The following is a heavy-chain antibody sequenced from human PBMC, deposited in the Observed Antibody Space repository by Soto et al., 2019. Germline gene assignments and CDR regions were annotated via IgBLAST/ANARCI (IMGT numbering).Heavy chain of an antibody. J-gene: IGHJ3*02. CDR2: ISYDGSNK. V-gene: IGHV3-30*18. CDR3: AKDWGLGAVAGLDAFHI. D-gene: IGHD6-19*01. Sequence: QVQLVESGGGVVQPGRSLRLSCAASGFTFSNYGMHWVRQAPDKGLEWVAVISYDGSNKDYADSVKGRFTISIDKSDNTLYLQMSSLRAEDTAVYYCAKDWGLGAVAGLDAFHIWGQGTMVTVSS. CDR1: GFTFSNYG.